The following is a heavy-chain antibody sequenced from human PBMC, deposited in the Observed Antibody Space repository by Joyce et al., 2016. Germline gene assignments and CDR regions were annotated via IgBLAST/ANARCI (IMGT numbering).Heavy chain of an antibody. J-gene: IGHJ5*02. CDR2: IDPGDPYT. V-gene: IGHV5-10-1*01. D-gene: IGHD2-15*01. Sequence: EVQLVQSGAEVKKPGESLRISCKGSGYSFTSYWINWVRQMPGKGLEWMGMIDPGDPYTNYSPSLQVHVTISADKSISTAYLQWSSLKASDTAMYYCARPRYCSGGSCLNWFDPWGQGTLVTVSS. CDR3: ARPRYCSGGSCLNWFDP. CDR1: GYSFTSYW.